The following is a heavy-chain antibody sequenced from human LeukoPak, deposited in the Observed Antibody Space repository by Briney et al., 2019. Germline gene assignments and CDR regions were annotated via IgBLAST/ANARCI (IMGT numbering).Heavy chain of an antibody. CDR3: ARGAGVVPALYYYYYGMDV. Sequence: GASVKVSCKASGYTFTSYYMHWVRQAPGQGLEWMGIINPSGGGTSYAQKFQGRVTMTRDTSTSTVYMELSSLRSEDTAVYYCARGAGVVPALYYYYYGMDVWGQGTTVTVSS. CDR1: GYTFTSYY. V-gene: IGHV1-46*01. J-gene: IGHJ6*02. D-gene: IGHD2-2*01. CDR2: INPSGGGT.